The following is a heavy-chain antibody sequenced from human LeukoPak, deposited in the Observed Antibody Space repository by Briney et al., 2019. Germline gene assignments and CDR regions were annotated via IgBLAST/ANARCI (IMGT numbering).Heavy chain of an antibody. V-gene: IGHV3-21*01. CDR2: ISSSSSYI. D-gene: IGHD3-3*01. J-gene: IGHJ4*02. CDR3: AREYYDFWSGYYSSLDY. CDR1: GFTFSSYS. Sequence: GGSLRLSCAASGFTFSSYSMNWVRQAPGKGLEWVSSISSSSSYIYYADSVQGRFTISRDNDKTSLYLQMNSLRAEDTAVYYCAREYYDFWSGYYSSLDYWGQGTLVTVSS.